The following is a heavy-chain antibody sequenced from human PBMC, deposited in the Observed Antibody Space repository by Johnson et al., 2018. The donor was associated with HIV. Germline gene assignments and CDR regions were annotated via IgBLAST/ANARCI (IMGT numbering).Heavy chain of an antibody. D-gene: IGHD3-3*01. CDR3: AKKFCSGSCSDRHYAAFDA. J-gene: IGHJ3*01. CDR1: GFTFISYA. Sequence: VQLVESGGGLVQPGGSLRLSCAASGFTFISYAMSWVRQAPGKGLEWVSAISGSGGSTYYADSVKGRFTISRDNSKNTLYLQMNSLRADDTAVYYCAKKFCSGSCSDRHYAAFDAWGQGTMVAVSS. V-gene: IGHV3-23*04. CDR2: ISGSGGST.